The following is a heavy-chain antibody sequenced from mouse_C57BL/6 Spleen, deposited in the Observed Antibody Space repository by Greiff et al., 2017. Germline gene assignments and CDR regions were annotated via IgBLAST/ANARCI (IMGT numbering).Heavy chain of an antibody. CDR3: TGGGRDYDARYCDV. J-gene: IGHJ1*03. D-gene: IGHD2-4*01. CDR1: GFTFSDAW. V-gene: IGHV6-6*01. Sequence: EVKVEESGGGLVQPGGSMKLSCAASGFTFSDAWMDWVRQSPEKGLEWVAEIRNKANTHATYYAESVKGRFTISRDDSKSRVYLQMNSLSAEDTGIYYCTGGGRDYDARYCDVWGTGTTVTVSS. CDR2: IRNKANTHAT.